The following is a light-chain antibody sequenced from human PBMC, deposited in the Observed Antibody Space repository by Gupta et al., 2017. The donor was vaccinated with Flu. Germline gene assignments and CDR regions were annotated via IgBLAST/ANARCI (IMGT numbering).Light chain of an antibody. J-gene: IGLJ2*01. CDR3: GSYGGSHAGNYDV. CDR2: VVT. CDR1: SRDVGGYNY. Sequence: ISCTGTSRDVGGYNYVSCYQQHTGKVPNLMLEVVTERPSGVPDRFSGAKSGNTALLTASGTQAEDDADYDGGSYGGSHAGNYDVFGGGTKLTVL. V-gene: IGLV2-8*01.